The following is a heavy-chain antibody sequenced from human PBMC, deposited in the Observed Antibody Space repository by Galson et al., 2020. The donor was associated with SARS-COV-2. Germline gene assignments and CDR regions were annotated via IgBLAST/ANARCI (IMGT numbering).Heavy chain of an antibody. Sequence: TGGSLRLSCAASGFTFSSYWMSWVRQAPGKGLEWVANIKQDGSEKYYVDSVKGRFTISRDNAKNSLYLQMNSLRAEDTAVYYCARDSYCSSTSCFSHDAFDIWGQGTMVTVSS. CDR1: GFTFSSYW. CDR2: IKQDGSEK. D-gene: IGHD2-2*01. CDR3: ARDSYCSSTSCFSHDAFDI. V-gene: IGHV3-7*01. J-gene: IGHJ3*02.